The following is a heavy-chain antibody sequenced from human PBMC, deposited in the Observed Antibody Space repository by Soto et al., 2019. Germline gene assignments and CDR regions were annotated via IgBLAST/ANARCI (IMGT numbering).Heavy chain of an antibody. J-gene: IGHJ5*02. CDR1: GGSISSSSYY. D-gene: IGHD2-21*01. CDR2: IYYSGST. V-gene: IGHV4-39*01. CDR3: ATLWGQA. Sequence: QLQLQESGPGLVKPSETLSLTCTVSGGSISSSSYYWGWIRQPPGKGLEWIGSIYYSGSTYYNPSPKRRVTLSVATSNNQFSLKLSSVTAADTAVYYCATLWGQAWCQGTLVTVSS.